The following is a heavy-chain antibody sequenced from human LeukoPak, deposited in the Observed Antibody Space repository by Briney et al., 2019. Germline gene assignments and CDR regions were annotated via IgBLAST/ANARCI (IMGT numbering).Heavy chain of an antibody. CDR2: INSDGSST. V-gene: IGHV3-74*01. J-gene: IGHJ4*02. CDR3: AKGQRQWLSPFDY. CDR1: GFTLSSYW. D-gene: IGHD6-19*01. Sequence: PGGSLRLSCAAYGFTLSSYWMHWVRQAPGKGLVWVSRINSDGSSTSYADSVKGRFTISGDNAKNTLYLQMNSLRAEDTAVYYCAKGQRQWLSPFDYWGQGTLVTVSS.